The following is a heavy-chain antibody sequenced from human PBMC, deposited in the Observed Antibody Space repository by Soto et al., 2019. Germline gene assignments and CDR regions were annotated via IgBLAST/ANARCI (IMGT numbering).Heavy chain of an antibody. J-gene: IGHJ4*02. CDR2: ISFDGSNK. CDR3: AKDQLNWLGRGYFDY. D-gene: IGHD3-10*01. Sequence: QVQLVESGGGVVQPGRSLRLSCAASGFTFSSYGIHWVRQAPGKGLEWVAVISFDGSNKFYADSVKGRFTISRDNSKNTLYLQMNSLRAEDTAVYYCAKDQLNWLGRGYFDYWGQGTLVTVSS. CDR1: GFTFSSYG. V-gene: IGHV3-30*18.